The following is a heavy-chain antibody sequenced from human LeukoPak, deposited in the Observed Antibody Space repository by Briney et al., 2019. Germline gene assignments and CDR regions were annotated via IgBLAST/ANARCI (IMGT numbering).Heavy chain of an antibody. CDR2: IYPGDSDT. J-gene: IGHJ4*02. CDR3: ARRMTTVTTHFGY. V-gene: IGHV5-51*01. CDR1: GYSFTSFW. Sequence: PGESLKISCKGSGYSFTSFWIGWVRQMPGKGLEWMGIIYPGDSDTRYSPSFQGQVTISADKSISTAYLQWSSLKASDTAVYYCARRMTTVTTHFGYWGQGTLVTVSS. D-gene: IGHD4-11*01.